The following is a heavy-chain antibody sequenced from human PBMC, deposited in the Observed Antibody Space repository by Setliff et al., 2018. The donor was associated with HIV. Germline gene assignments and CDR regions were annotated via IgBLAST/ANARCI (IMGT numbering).Heavy chain of an antibody. Sequence: SETLSLTCYVTDDPISSYYWSWVRQPAGKGLEWIGRLYVSGDTNYNPSLKSRVTMSLDTSKKHFSLKLKSVTAADTATYFCARVRFNFDNVRCFDLWGPGTLVTVSS. D-gene: IGHD1-20*01. J-gene: IGHJ2*01. V-gene: IGHV4-4*07. CDR3: ARVRFNFDNVRCFDL. CDR2: LYVSGDT. CDR1: DDPISSYY.